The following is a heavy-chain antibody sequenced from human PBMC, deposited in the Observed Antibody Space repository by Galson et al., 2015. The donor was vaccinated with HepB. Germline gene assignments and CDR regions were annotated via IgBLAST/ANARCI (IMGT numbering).Heavy chain of an antibody. CDR2: ISSSGSTI. D-gene: IGHD4-17*01. J-gene: IGHJ3*02. CDR1: GFTFSDYY. Sequence: SLRLSCAASGFTFSDYYMSWIRQAPGKGLEWVSYISSSGSTIYYADSVKGRFTISRDNAKNSLYLQMNSLRAEDTAVYYCARDLGYGDYPVRAFDIWGQGTMVTVPS. V-gene: IGHV3-11*01. CDR3: ARDLGYGDYPVRAFDI.